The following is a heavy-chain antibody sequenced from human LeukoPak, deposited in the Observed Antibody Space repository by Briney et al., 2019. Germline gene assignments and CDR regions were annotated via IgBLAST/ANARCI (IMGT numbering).Heavy chain of an antibody. CDR3: ARGSRITMVRGVRLNDAFDI. CDR2: INHSGST. J-gene: IGHJ3*02. V-gene: IGHV4-34*01. Sequence: SETLSLTCAVYGGSFSAYYWSWIRHPPGKGLEWIGEINHSGSTKCNPSLKSRVTISVDTSKNQFSLKLSSVTAADTAVYYCARGSRITMVRGVRLNDAFDIWGQGTMVTVSS. CDR1: GGSFSAYY. D-gene: IGHD3-10*01.